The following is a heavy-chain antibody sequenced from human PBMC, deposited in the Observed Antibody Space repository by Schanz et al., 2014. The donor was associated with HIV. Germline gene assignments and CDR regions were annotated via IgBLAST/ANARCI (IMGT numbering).Heavy chain of an antibody. V-gene: IGHV3-33*08. Sequence: QVQLVESGGGVVQPGRSLRLSCAGSGLTFSSYGMHWVRQAPGKGLEWVVVIWYDGRNKYYADSVKGRFTISRDNSKNTLYLQMNSLRAEDTAVYYCARGSGPYYYYYGMDVWGQGTTVTVSS. CDR1: GLTFSSYG. D-gene: IGHD2-15*01. CDR2: IWYDGRNK. CDR3: ARGSGPYYYYYGMDV. J-gene: IGHJ6*02.